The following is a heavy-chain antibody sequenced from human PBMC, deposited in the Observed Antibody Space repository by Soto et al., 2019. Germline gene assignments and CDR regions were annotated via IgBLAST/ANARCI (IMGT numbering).Heavy chain of an antibody. D-gene: IGHD3-10*01. CDR1: GVSIRSYF. CDR2: TYYTADT. Sequence: PSETLSLTCTVSGVSIRSYFWSWIRQPPGKGLEWIGYTYYTADTKYSPSLESRATISADPSKKQFSLSLSPVSAADAALYFWVGSKNRGESFDYWGQGALVTV. CDR3: VGSKNRGESFDY. J-gene: IGHJ4*02. V-gene: IGHV4-59*01.